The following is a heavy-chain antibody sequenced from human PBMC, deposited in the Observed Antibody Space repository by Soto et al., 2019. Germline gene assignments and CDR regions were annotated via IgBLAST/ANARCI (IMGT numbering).Heavy chain of an antibody. CDR1: GGSISSYY. D-gene: IGHD2-2*01. V-gene: IGHV4-59*12. Sequence: QVQLQESGPGLVKPSETLSLTCTVSGGSISSYYWSWIRQPPGKGLEWIGYIYYSGSTNYNPSLTSRVTISVDTSKNQFSLKLSSVTAADTAVYYCARDVVVPAAMSFGWFDPWGQGTLVTVSS. J-gene: IGHJ5*02. CDR2: IYYSGST. CDR3: ARDVVVPAAMSFGWFDP.